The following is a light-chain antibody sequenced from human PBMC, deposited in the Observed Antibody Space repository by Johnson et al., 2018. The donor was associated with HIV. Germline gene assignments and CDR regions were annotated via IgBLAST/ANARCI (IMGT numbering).Light chain of an antibody. CDR3: GTWDSSLSAYV. CDR2: DNN. V-gene: IGLV1-51*01. CDR1: SSNIGNNY. J-gene: IGLJ1*01. Sequence: QSVLTQPPSVSAAPGQKVTISCSGSSSNIGNNYVSWYQQLPGTAPKLLIFDNNKRPSGIPDRFSASKSGTSATLGITGLQTGEEADYYCGTWDSSLSAYVSRTGT.